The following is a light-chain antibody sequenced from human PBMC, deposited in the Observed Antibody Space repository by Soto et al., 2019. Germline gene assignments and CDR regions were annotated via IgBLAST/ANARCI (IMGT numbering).Light chain of an antibody. CDR3: QQSYSIPYT. CDR2: AAT. J-gene: IGKJ2*01. Sequence: DIEVHQSPYSLSASVGERVTITCRASQSISTYLNWYQQKPGKAPKLLIYAATSLQSGVPSRFSGSGSGTDFTLTISSLKPEDFETYYCQQSYSIPYTFGRGTKRDI. CDR1: QSISTY. V-gene: IGKV1-39*01.